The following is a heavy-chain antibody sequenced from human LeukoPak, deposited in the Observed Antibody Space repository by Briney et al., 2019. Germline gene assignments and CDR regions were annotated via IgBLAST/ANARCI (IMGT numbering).Heavy chain of an antibody. CDR2: IYYSGST. V-gene: IGHV4-38-2*02. CDR1: GYSISSGYY. Sequence: SETLSLTCTVSGYSISSGYYWGWIRQPPGKGLEWIGSIYYSGSTYYNPSLKSRVTISVDTSKNQFSLKLSSVTAADTAVYYCARGYSYGPYYFDYWGQGTLVTVSS. J-gene: IGHJ4*02. D-gene: IGHD5-18*01. CDR3: ARGYSYGPYYFDY.